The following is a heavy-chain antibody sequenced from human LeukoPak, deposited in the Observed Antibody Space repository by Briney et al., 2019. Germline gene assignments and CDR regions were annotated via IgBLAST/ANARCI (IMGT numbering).Heavy chain of an antibody. CDR2: ISYDAKSS. V-gene: IGHV3-30*03. D-gene: IGHD5/OR15-5a*01. CDR3: ARQRYRVRYYYMDV. CDR1: GFTFSSYG. Sequence: GGSLRLSCVTSGFTFSSYGMHWVRQVPGKGLEWVAVISYDAKSSYHVDSVKGRFTISRDNSKNTLYLQMNSLRAEDTAVYYCARQRYRVRYYYMDVWGKGTTVTISS. J-gene: IGHJ6*03.